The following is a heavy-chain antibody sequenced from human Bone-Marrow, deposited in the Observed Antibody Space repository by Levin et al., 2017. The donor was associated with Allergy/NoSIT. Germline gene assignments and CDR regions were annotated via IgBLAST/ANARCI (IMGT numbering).Heavy chain of an antibody. CDR3: ARDNRYGSTAYFDY. D-gene: IGHD1-26*01. Sequence: GGSLRLSCAASGFTFSSYGMHWVRQAPGKGLEWVAVIWYDGSNKYYADSVKGRFTISRDNSKNTLYLQMNSLRAEDTAVYYCARDNRYGSTAYFDYWGQGTLVTVSS. CDR2: IWYDGSNK. J-gene: IGHJ4*02. CDR1: GFTFSSYG. V-gene: IGHV3-33*01.